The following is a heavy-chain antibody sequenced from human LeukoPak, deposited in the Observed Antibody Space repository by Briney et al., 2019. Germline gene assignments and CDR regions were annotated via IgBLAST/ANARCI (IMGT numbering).Heavy chain of an antibody. J-gene: IGHJ6*02. CDR2: INHSGST. V-gene: IGHV4-34*01. CDR3: ARVSYYDSSGYYGARYYYGMDV. CDR1: GGSFSSYY. D-gene: IGHD3-22*01. Sequence: PETLSLTCAVYGGSFSSYYWSWIRQPPGKGLEWIGEINHSGSTNYNPSLKSRVTISVDTSKNQFSLKLSSVTAADTAVYYCARVSYYDSSGYYGARYYYGMDVWGQGTTVTVSS.